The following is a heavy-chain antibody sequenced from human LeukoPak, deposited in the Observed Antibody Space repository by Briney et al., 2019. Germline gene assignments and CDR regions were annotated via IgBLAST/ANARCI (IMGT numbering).Heavy chain of an antibody. D-gene: IGHD2-15*01. CDR3: ATPDKIVRN. V-gene: IGHV4-39*01. CDR2: IYHSGNT. Sequence: SETLSLTCTVSGGSISSSSNYWGWIRQPPGKGLDWIGNIYHSGNTYYNPSLKSRVTISVDTSKNQFSLKLSSVTAADTAVYFCATPDKIVRNWGQRTLVTVSS. J-gene: IGHJ4*02. CDR1: GGSISSSSNY.